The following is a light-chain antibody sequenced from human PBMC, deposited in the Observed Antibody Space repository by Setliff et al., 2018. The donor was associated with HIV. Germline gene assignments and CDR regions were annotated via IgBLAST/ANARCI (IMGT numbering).Light chain of an antibody. CDR2: EVS. V-gene: IGLV2-23*02. J-gene: IGLJ1*01. Sequence: QSVLTQPASVSGSPGQSITTSCTGTSSDVGTYNLVSWYQQYPGKAPKLMIYEVSKRPSGISNRFSGSKSGNMASLTISGLQTEDEADYYCCSHAGSSTYVFGTGTKVTVL. CDR3: CSHAGSSTYV. CDR1: SSDVGTYNL.